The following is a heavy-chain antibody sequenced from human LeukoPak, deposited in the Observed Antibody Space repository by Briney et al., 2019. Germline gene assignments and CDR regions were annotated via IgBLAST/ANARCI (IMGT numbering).Heavy chain of an antibody. V-gene: IGHV4-34*01. J-gene: IGHJ3*02. CDR2: INHSGST. CDR1: GGSFSGYY. CDR3: ARSRSGGAFDI. Sequence: SETLSLTCAVYGGSFSGYYWSWIRQPPGKGLEWIGEINHSGSTNYNPSLKSRVTISVDTSKNQFSLQLNSVTPEDTAVYYCARSRSGGAFDIRGQGTMVTVSS. D-gene: IGHD4-23*01.